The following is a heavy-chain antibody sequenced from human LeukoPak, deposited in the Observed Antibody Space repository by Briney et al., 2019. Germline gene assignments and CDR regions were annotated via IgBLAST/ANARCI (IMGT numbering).Heavy chain of an antibody. CDR1: GYTFNDYY. CDR2: INPKSGDT. Sequence: ASVKVSCKPSGYTFNDYYMHWVRQAPGQGLEWIGWINPKSGDTNYAQHFQGRVTMTRDTSTNTGYMDLSRLTSDDTAVYHFARGGGTNFGVITDWGQGALVTVSS. D-gene: IGHD3-3*01. V-gene: IGHV1-2*02. J-gene: IGHJ4*02. CDR3: ARGGGTNFGVITD.